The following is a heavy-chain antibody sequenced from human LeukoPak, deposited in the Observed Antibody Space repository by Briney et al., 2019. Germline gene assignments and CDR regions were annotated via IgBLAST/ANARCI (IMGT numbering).Heavy chain of an antibody. Sequence: PGGSLRLSCAASGFTFDDYAMHWVRQAPGKGLEWVSGISWNSGSIGYADSVKGRFTISRDNAKNSLYLQMNSLRAEDTALYYCAKAKTWELQFDYWGQGTLVTVSS. CDR2: ISWNSGSI. D-gene: IGHD1-26*01. CDR3: AKAKTWELQFDY. V-gene: IGHV3-9*01. J-gene: IGHJ4*02. CDR1: GFTFDDYA.